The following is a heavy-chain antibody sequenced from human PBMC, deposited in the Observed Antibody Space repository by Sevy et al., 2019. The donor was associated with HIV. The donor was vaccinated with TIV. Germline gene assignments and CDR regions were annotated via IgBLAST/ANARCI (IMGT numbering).Heavy chain of an antibody. J-gene: IGHJ4*02. CDR3: ATDSVLLKGRYYDSSGYYLHY. D-gene: IGHD3-22*01. V-gene: IGHV1-24*01. Sequence: ASVKVSCKVSGYIFTELSMHWVRQAPGKGLEWMGGFDPEDGETIYAQKFQGRVTMTEDTSTDTAYMDLSSLRSEDTAVYYCATDSVLLKGRYYDSSGYYLHYWGPGTLVTVSS. CDR1: GYIFTELS. CDR2: FDPEDGET.